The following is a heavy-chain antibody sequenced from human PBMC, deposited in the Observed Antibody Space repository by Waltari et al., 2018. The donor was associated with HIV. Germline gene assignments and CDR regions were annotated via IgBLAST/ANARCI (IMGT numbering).Heavy chain of an antibody. CDR3: ARMYYGSWFTMADYGLDV. CDR1: GYTFSGHS. J-gene: IGHJ6*02. V-gene: IGHV1-2*06. CDR2: IDPDSGLA. Sequence: QVQLVQSGAEVKKPGASVTVSCTASGYTFSGHSIHWVRQPPGQGLEWLGRIDPDSGLANYAQTFQGRVTMTRAKSIGTVYLKLSGLRSDDTALYYCARMYYGSWFTMADYGLDVWGQGTTVTVSS. D-gene: IGHD3-10*01.